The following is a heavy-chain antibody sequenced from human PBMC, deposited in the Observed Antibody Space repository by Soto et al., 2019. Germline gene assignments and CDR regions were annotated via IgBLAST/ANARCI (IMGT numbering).Heavy chain of an antibody. CDR3: ARGVPWVDP. J-gene: IGHJ5*02. D-gene: IGHD3-10*01. Sequence: PSETLALTSTVAGDSVNRAGHAWSSIRQPPGKGLEWIGYIYYRGTTTYKPALKSRVTISVDTSKNQFSLNLNSVTAADTAVYYCARGVPWVDPWGQGTLVTVSS. CDR1: GDSVNRAGHA. V-gene: IGHV4-61*08. CDR2: IYYRGTT.